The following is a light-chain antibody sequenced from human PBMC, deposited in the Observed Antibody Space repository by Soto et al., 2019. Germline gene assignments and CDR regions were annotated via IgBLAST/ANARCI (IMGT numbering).Light chain of an antibody. CDR2: DVS. J-gene: IGLJ1*01. Sequence: QSALTQPASVSGSPGQSITISCTGTSSDVGGYNYVSWYQQHPGKAPKLMIYDVSNRPSGVSNRFSGSKSGNTASLTISVLQAEDEADYYCSSYTSSSTLPYVFGTGTKLTVL. CDR1: SSDVGGYNY. CDR3: SSYTSSSTLPYV. V-gene: IGLV2-14*01.